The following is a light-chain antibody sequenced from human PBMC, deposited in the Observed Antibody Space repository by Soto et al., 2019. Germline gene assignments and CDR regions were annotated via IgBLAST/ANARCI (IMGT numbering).Light chain of an antibody. Sequence: EIVLTQSPGTLSLSPGERATLSCRASQSVSSSYLAWYQQKPGQAPRLLIYGASTRATGIPARFSGSGSGTEFTLTISSLQSEDFAVYYCQQYSLYWTFGQGTKVDIK. V-gene: IGKV3-20*01. CDR3: QQYSLYWT. CDR1: QSVSSSY. CDR2: GAS. J-gene: IGKJ1*01.